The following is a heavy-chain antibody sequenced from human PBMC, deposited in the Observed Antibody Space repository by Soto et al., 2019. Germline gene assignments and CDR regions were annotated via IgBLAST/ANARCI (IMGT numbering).Heavy chain of an antibody. CDR1: GFTFSSYS. CDR3: ARDMDPGLLSANDY. V-gene: IGHV3-21*01. D-gene: IGHD2-2*01. Sequence: PGGSLRLSCAASGFTFSSYSMNWVRQAPGKGLEWVSSISSSSSYIYYADSVKGRFTISRDNAKNSLYLQMNSLRAEDTAVYYCARDMDPGLLSANDYWGQGTLVTVSS. CDR2: ISSSSSYI. J-gene: IGHJ4*02.